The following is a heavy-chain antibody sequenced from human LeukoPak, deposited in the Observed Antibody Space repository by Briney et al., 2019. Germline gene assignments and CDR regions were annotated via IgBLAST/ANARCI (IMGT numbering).Heavy chain of an antibody. Sequence: PGGSLRLSCAASGFTLTSYWMTWVRQAPGKGLEWVANIKEDGSEKFYVGSVRGRFTISRDNARNSVSLQMNSLRDEDTAVYYCARDVDTNYWGQGTLVTVSS. CDR2: IKEDGSEK. CDR1: GFTLTSYW. CDR3: ARDVDTNY. V-gene: IGHV3-7*03. D-gene: IGHD5-18*01. J-gene: IGHJ4*02.